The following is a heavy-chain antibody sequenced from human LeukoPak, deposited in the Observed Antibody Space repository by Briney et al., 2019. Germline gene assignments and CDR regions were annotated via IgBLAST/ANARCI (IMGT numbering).Heavy chain of an antibody. V-gene: IGHV3-11*01. CDR3: ATDTAMADAFDY. Sequence: LSLTCAVSGGSISSGGYSWNWIRQAPGKGLEWVSYISSSDTSIYYADSVKGRFTISRDNAKNSVYLQMNSLRVDDTAVYYCATDTAMADAFDYWGLGTLVTVSS. CDR2: ISSSDTSI. D-gene: IGHD5-18*01. J-gene: IGHJ4*02. CDR1: GGSISSGGYS.